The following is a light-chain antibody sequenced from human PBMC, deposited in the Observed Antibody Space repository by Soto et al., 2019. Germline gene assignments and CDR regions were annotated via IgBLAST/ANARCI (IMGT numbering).Light chain of an antibody. CDR1: QSVRSSY. CDR3: QQYDTLPT. J-gene: IGKJ1*01. V-gene: IGKV3-20*01. Sequence: EILLTQSPGILSLSPGERATLSCRASQSVRSSYLAWYQQKPGQAPRLLIQGASTRATGIPDRFSGSESGTDFTLTISRLEPEDFAVYYCQQYDTLPTFGQGTKVQLK. CDR2: GAS.